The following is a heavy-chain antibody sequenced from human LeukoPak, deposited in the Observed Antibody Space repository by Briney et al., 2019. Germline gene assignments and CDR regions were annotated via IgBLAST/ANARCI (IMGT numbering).Heavy chain of an antibody. J-gene: IGHJ6*03. CDR3: AKVSRGIVAAMDV. CDR2: ISGSGGAT. V-gene: IGHV3-23*01. D-gene: IGHD6-25*01. Sequence: GGSLRLSCAASGFTFSSFAMSWVRQAPGKGLEWVSAISGSGGATCYADSVKGRFTISRDNSKNTLYLQMNSLRAEDTAVYYCAKVSRGIVAAMDVWGKGTTVTVSS. CDR1: GFTFSSFA.